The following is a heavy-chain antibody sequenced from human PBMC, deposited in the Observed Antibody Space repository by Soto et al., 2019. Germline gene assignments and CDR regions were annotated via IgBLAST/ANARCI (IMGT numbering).Heavy chain of an antibody. D-gene: IGHD6-6*01. J-gene: IGHJ4*02. V-gene: IGHV1-18*01. CDR1: GHTFTSYG. Sequence: ASVKVACKASGHTFTSYGISWVRQAPGQGLEWMGWISAYNGNTNYAQKLQGRVTMTTDTSASTAYMELRSLRSDDTAVYYCASSIEYSSSSGLDYWGQGTLVTVSS. CDR2: ISAYNGNT. CDR3: ASSIEYSSSSGLDY.